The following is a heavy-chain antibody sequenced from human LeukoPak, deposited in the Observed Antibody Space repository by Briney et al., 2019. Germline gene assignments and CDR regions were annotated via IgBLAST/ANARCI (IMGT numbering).Heavy chain of an antibody. Sequence: PSETLSLTCSISGGSISSFYWSWIRQPPGKGLEWIGYVYYSGSTNYNPSFKSRVTISVDTSKNQFSLKLSSVTAADTAVYYCARASCGGSCYSLYYWGQGTLVTVSS. V-gene: IGHV4-59*01. CDR1: GGSISSFY. D-gene: IGHD2-15*01. J-gene: IGHJ4*02. CDR3: ARASCGGSCYSLYY. CDR2: VYYSGST.